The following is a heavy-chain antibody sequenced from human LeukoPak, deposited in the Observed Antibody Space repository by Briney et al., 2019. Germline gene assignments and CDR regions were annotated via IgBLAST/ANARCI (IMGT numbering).Heavy chain of an antibody. CDR3: ARLKTFNYDFWSGYGMDV. CDR2: IYPGDSDT. D-gene: IGHD3-3*01. Sequence: GESLKISCKGSGYSFTSYWIGWVRQMPGKCLEWMGIIYPGDSDTRYSPSFQGQVTISADKSISTAYLQWSSLKASDTAMYYCARLKTFNYDFWSGYGMDVWGQGITVTVSS. J-gene: IGHJ6*02. CDR1: GYSFTSYW. V-gene: IGHV5-51*01.